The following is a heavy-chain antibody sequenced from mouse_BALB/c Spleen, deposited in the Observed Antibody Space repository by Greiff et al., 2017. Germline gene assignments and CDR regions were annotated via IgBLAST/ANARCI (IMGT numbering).Heavy chain of an antibody. CDR2: ISSGGGST. V-gene: IGHV5-12-1*01. CDR1: GFAFSSYD. CDR3: ARHLYAMDY. Sequence: EVKLMESGGGLVKPGGSLKLSCAASGFAFSSYDMSWVRQTPEKRLAWVAYISSGGGSTYYPDTVKGRFTISRDNAKNTLYLQMSSLKSEDTAMYYCARHLYAMDYWGQGTSVTVSS. J-gene: IGHJ4*01.